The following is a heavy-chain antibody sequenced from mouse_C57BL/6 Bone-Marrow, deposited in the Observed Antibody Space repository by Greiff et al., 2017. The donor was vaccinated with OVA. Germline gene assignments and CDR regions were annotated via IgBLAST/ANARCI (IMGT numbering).Heavy chain of an antibody. V-gene: IGHV1-63*01. Sequence: VQLQQSGAELVRPGTSVKMSCKASGYTFTNYWIGWAKQRPGHGLEWIGDIYPGGGYTNYNEKFKGKATLTADKSSSTAYMQFSSLKSEDSAIYYCARVTTDDWYFDVWGTGTTVTVSS. D-gene: IGHD1-1*01. CDR3: ARVTTDDWYFDV. CDR2: IYPGGGYT. CDR1: GYTFTNYW. J-gene: IGHJ1*03.